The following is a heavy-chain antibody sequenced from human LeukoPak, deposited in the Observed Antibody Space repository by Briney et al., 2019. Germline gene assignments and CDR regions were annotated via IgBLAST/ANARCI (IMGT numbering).Heavy chain of an antibody. CDR3: AKYLPSELATGES. V-gene: IGHV3-23*01. CDR1: GFTFKDFA. D-gene: IGHD3-10*01. J-gene: IGHJ4*02. Sequence: GGSLRLSCAASGFTFKDFAMSWVRHAPRKGLEWVSGIGGSGRYSYSAASVKGRFTITRDNSRNTVYLHMSALRAEDTALYYCAKYLPSELATGESGGQGTLVTVSS. CDR2: IGGSGRYS.